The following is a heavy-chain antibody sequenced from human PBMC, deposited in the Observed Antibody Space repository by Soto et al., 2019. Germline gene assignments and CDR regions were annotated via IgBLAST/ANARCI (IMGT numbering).Heavy chain of an antibody. J-gene: IGHJ4*02. CDR1: GFTFSSYG. D-gene: IGHD6-13*01. Sequence: QVQLVESGGGVVQPGRSLRLSCAASGFTFSSYGMHWVRQAPGKGLEWVAVISYDGSNKYYADSVKGRFTISRDNSKNTLYLQMNRLRAEDTAVYYCAKARIAAGDYWGQGTLVTVSS. V-gene: IGHV3-30*18. CDR3: AKARIAAGDY. CDR2: ISYDGSNK.